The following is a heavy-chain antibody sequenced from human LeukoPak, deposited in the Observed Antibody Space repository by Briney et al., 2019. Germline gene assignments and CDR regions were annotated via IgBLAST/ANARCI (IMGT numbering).Heavy chain of an antibody. CDR3: ATDQWESAFHI. V-gene: IGHV3-48*03. CDR2: ISSSGSTI. Sequence: GGSLRLSCAASGFTFSSYEMNWVRQAPGKGLEWVSYISSSGSTIYYADSVKGRFTISRDNAKNSLYLQMNSLRAEDTAVYYCATDQWESAFHIWGQGTMVTVSS. CDR1: GFTFSSYE. D-gene: IGHD1-26*01. J-gene: IGHJ3*02.